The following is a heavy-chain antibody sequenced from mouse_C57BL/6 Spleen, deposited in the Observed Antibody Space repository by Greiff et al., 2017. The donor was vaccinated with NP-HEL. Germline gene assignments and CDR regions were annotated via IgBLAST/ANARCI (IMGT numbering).Heavy chain of an antibody. CDR3: ARKPTVVEGYYAMDY. V-gene: IGHV2-9-1*01. CDR2: IWTGGGT. Sequence: VKLVESGPGLVAPSQSLSITCTVSGFSLTSYAISWVRQPPGKGLEWLGVIWTGGGTNYNSALKSRLSISKDNSKSQVFLKMNSLQTDDTARYYCARKPTVVEGYYAMDYWGQGTSVTVSS. CDR1: GFSLTSYA. J-gene: IGHJ4*01. D-gene: IGHD1-1*01.